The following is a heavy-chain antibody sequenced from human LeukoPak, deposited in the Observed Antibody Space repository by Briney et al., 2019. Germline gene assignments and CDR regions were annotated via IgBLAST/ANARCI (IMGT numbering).Heavy chain of an antibody. J-gene: IGHJ3*02. CDR1: GFTFSSYA. CDR3: AKVFGGVRGTFDI. Sequence: PGGSLRLSCAASGFTFSSYAVSWVRQAPGKGLEWVSAISGSGGSTYYADSVKGRFTISRGNSKNTLYLQMNSLRAEDTAVYYCAKVFGGVRGTFDIWGQGTMVTVSS. V-gene: IGHV3-23*01. D-gene: IGHD3-10*01. CDR2: ISGSGGST.